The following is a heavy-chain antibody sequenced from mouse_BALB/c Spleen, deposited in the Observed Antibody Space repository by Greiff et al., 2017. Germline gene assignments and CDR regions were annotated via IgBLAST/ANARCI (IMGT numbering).Heavy chain of an antibody. CDR2: ISSGGSYT. Sequence: EVHLVESGGGLVKPGGSLKLSCAASGFTFSSYAMSWVRQTPEKRLEWVATISSGGSYTYYPDSVKGRFTISRDNAKNTLYLQMGSLRSEDTAMYYGARQDYYYGSRGYFDVWGAGTTVTVSS. CDR1: GFTFSSYA. J-gene: IGHJ1*01. D-gene: IGHD1-1*01. V-gene: IGHV5-9-3*01. CDR3: ARQDYYYGSRGYFDV.